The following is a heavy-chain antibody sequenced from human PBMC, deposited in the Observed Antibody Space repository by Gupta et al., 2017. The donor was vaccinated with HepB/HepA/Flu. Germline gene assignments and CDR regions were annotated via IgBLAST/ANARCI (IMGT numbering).Heavy chain of an antibody. CDR3: ARNSTKSKWFDP. V-gene: IGHV4-30-4*08. D-gene: IGHD1-1*01. Sequence: QVQLQESGPGLVKPSQTLSLTCTVSGGSVNSGDFYWSWIRQSPGKGLEWIGCIYYIGTTYYNPSLKSRITISIDRSKNLFSLSLKSVTAADTAVYYCARNSTKSKWFDPWGPGTLVTVSS. CDR2: IYYIGTT. J-gene: IGHJ5*02. CDR1: GGSVNSGDFY.